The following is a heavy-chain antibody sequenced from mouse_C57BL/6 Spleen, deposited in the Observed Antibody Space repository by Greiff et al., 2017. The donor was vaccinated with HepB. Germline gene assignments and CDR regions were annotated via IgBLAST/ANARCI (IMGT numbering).Heavy chain of an antibody. CDR1: GYTFTSYT. V-gene: IGHV1-4*01. Sequence: VQLQQSGAELARPGASVKMSCKASGYTFTSYTMHWVKQRPGQGREWIGYINPSSGYTKYNQKFKDKATLTADKSSSTAYMQLSSLTSEDSAVYYCASDTAQVLFDYWGQGTTLTVSS. CDR3: ASDTAQVLFDY. J-gene: IGHJ2*01. D-gene: IGHD3-2*02. CDR2: INPSSGYT.